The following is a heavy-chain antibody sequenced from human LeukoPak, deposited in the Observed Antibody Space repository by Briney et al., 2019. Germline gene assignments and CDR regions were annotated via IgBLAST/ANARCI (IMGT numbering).Heavy chain of an antibody. CDR3: AKGPVVTFDI. CDR1: GFTFSSHT. D-gene: IGHD2-15*01. J-gene: IGHJ3*02. V-gene: IGHV3-21*04. Sequence: SGGSLRLSCEASGFTFSSHTMNWVRQAPGKGLEWVSSISSSSSYIYYADSVKGRFTISRDNSKKTLYLQMNSLRAEDTAVYYCAKGPVVTFDIWGQGTMVTVSS. CDR2: ISSSSSYI.